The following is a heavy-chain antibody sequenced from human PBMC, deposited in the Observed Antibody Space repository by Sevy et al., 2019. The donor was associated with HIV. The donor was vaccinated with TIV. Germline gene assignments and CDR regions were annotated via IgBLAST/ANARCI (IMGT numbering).Heavy chain of an antibody. CDR2: ISWDGGST. V-gene: IGHV3-43D*04. Sequence: GGSLRLSCAASGFTFDDYAMHWVRQAPGKGLEWVSLISWDGGSTYYADSVKGRFTISRDNSKNSLYLQMNSLRAEDTALYYCAKDTRRDSGSYPHYGMDVWGQGTTVTVSS. CDR3: AKDTRRDSGSYPHYGMDV. J-gene: IGHJ6*02. CDR1: GFTFDDYA. D-gene: IGHD1-26*01.